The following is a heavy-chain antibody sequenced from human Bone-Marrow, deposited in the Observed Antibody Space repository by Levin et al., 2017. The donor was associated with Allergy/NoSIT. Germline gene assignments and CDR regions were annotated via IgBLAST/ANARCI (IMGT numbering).Heavy chain of an antibody. CDR2: IYYSGST. V-gene: IGHV4-59*01. Sequence: SETLSLTCTVSGGSISSYYWSWIRQPPGKGLEWIGYIYYSGSTNYNPSLKSRVTISVDTSKNQFSLKLSSVTAADTAVYYCAREPDCGGDYPHAFDIWGQGTMVTVSS. D-gene: IGHD2-21*02. J-gene: IGHJ3*02. CDR3: AREPDCGGDYPHAFDI. CDR1: GGSISSYY.